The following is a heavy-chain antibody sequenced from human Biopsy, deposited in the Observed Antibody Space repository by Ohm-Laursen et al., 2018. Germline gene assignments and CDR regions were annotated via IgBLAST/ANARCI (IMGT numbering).Heavy chain of an antibody. J-gene: IGHJ6*02. CDR1: GDSVTKYY. D-gene: IGHD4-11*01. CDR3: ARDSGILNYGNFKYYHYYGMDV. V-gene: IGHV4-59*02. Sequence: GTLSLTCTVSGDSVTKYYWSWIPQPPGKGLEWIGHIYYSVMTNYNPSLQSRVSISVDTSRNQVSLTLSSVTAADTAVYYCARDSGILNYGNFKYYHYYGMDVWGQGTKVTVSS. CDR2: IYYSVMT.